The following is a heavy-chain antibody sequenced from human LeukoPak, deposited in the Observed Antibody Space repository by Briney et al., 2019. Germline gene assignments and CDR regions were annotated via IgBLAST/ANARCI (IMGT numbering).Heavy chain of an antibody. CDR2: ISSSSSYI. CDR1: GFTFSSYS. Sequence: PGGSLRLSCAASGFTFSSYSMNWVRQAPGKGLEWVSSISSSSSYIYYVDSVKGRFTISRDNAKNSLYLQMNSLRAEDTAVYYCARDPFTYYDYVWGSYRYHDYWGQGTLVTVSS. D-gene: IGHD3-16*02. V-gene: IGHV3-21*01. J-gene: IGHJ4*02. CDR3: ARDPFTYYDYVWGSYRYHDY.